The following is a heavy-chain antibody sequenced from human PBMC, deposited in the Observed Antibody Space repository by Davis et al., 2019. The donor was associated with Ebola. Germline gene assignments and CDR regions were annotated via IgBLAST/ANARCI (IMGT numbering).Heavy chain of an antibody. CDR3: ARGFPSSSWWLSFYFDY. V-gene: IGHV1-18*01. D-gene: IGHD6-13*01. CDR1: GYTFTNYG. J-gene: IGHJ4*02. CDR2: ISAFNGNT. Sequence: ASVKVSCKASGYTFTNYGITWVRQAPGQGLEWMGWISAFNGNTNYAQKLQGRVTMTTDTPTSTAYMELRGLRSDDTAVYYCARGFPSSSWWLSFYFDYWGQGTLVTVSS.